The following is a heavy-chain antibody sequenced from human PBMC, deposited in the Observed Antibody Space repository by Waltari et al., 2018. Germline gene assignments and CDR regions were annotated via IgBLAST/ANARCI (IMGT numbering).Heavy chain of an antibody. CDR1: GFTFGRYA. CDR2: ISGSGTST. D-gene: IGHD1-26*01. CDR3: AKGGLSGSYYYYGMDV. J-gene: IGHJ6*02. V-gene: IGHV3-23*01. Sequence: EVQVLESGGGLVQPGGSLRLSCAASGFTFGRYAMSWVRQAPGKGLEWVSAISGSGTSTYYADSVKGRFTISRDNSKNTMFLQMNSLRAEDTAFYYCAKGGLSGSYYYYGMDVWGQGTTVTVSS.